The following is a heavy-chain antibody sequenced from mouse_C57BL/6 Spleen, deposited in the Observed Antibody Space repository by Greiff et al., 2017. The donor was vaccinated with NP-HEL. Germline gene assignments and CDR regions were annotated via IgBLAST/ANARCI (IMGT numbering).Heavy chain of an antibody. CDR1: GYTFTSYW. Sequence: VQLKQSGTVLARPGASVKMSCKTSGYTFTSYWMHWVKQRPGQGLEWIGAIYPGNSDTSYNQKFKGKAKLTAGTAASTAYMELSSLTNEDSAVYYCTKDSSGSFDYWGQGTTLTVSS. CDR2: IYPGNSDT. D-gene: IGHD3-2*02. CDR3: TKDSSGSFDY. V-gene: IGHV1-5*01. J-gene: IGHJ2*01.